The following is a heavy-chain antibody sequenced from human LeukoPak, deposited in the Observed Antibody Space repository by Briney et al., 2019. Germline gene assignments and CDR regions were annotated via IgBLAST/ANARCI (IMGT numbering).Heavy chain of an antibody. V-gene: IGHV3-48*04. J-gene: IGHJ4*02. CDR2: ISSSGSTI. CDR1: GFTFSSYA. D-gene: IGHD6-19*01. CDR3: AGDGGSSGDATHFDY. Sequence: GGPLRLSCTASGFTFSSYAMSWVRQAPGKGLEWVSYISSSGSTIYYADSVKGRFTISRDNAKNSLYLQMNSLRAEDTAVYYCAGDGGSSGDATHFDYWGQGTLVTASS.